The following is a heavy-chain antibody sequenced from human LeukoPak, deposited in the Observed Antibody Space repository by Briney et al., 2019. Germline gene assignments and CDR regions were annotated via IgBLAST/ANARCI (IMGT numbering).Heavy chain of an antibody. V-gene: IGHV3-23*01. J-gene: IGHJ4*02. CDR3: ARGLAVRKALDD. D-gene: IGHD4-17*01. CDR2: ISGSGGST. Sequence: GGSLRLSCAASGFTFSRYAMSWVRQAPGKGLEWVSDISGSGGSTYYADSVKGRFTISRDNSKNTLYLQMNSLRAEDTAVYYCARGLAVRKALDDWGQGTLVTVSS. CDR1: GFTFSRYA.